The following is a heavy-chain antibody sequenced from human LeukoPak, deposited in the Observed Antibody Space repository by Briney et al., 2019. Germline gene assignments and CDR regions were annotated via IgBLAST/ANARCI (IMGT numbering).Heavy chain of an antibody. CDR3: ARDLTIFGVVAHYDILIY. D-gene: IGHD3-3*01. J-gene: IGHJ4*02. CDR1: GYTFTSYA. CDR2: INAGNGNT. Sequence: GASVKVPCKASGYTFTSYAMHWVRQAPGQRLEWMGWINAGNGNTKYSQKFQGRVTITRDTSASTAYMELSSLRSEDTAVYYCARDLTIFGVVAHYDILIYWGQGTLVTVSS. V-gene: IGHV1-3*01.